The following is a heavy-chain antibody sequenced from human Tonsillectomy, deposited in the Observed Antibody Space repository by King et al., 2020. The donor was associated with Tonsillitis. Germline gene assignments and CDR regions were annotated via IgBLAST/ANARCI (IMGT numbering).Heavy chain of an antibody. V-gene: IGHV3-48*03. CDR2: ISSSGSTI. CDR1: AFSFSVYE. Sequence: VQLVESGGGLVHPGGSLRLSCAASAFSFSVYEMNWVRQAPGRGLEWVSYISSSGSTIYYADSVKGRFTISRDNAKNSLYLQMNSLRAEDTAVYYCARLPYSSSSHYYYMDVWGKGTTVTVSS. CDR3: ARLPYSSSSHYYYMDV. J-gene: IGHJ6*03. D-gene: IGHD6-6*01.